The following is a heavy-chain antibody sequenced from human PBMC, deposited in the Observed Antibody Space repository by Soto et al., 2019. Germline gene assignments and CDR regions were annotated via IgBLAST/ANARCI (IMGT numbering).Heavy chain of an antibody. D-gene: IGHD2-21*01. J-gene: IGHJ6*02. CDR1: GGSISGNY. CDR3: ARCGPAISQVYYALDV. CDR2: IYYSGTT. Sequence: SETLSLTCTVSGGSISGNYWSWIRQPPGKGLEWIGYIYYSGTTNYNPSLKSRVTISVDTSKNQFSLKLSSVTAADTAVYYCARCGPAISQVYYALDVWGQGTTVTVSS. V-gene: IGHV4-59*01.